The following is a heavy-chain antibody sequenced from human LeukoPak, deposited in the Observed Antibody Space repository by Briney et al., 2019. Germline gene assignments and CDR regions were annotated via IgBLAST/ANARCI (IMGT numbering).Heavy chain of an antibody. CDR3: ARRHRELLWFGESTSMNYYYGMDV. D-gene: IGHD3-10*01. Sequence: GESLKISCKGSGYSFTSYWIGWVRQMPGKGLEWMGIIYPGDSDTRYSPSFQGQVTISADKSISTAYLQWSSLKASDTTMYYCARRHRELLWFGESTSMNYYYGMDVWGQGTTVTVSS. J-gene: IGHJ6*02. V-gene: IGHV5-51*01. CDR2: IYPGDSDT. CDR1: GYSFTSYW.